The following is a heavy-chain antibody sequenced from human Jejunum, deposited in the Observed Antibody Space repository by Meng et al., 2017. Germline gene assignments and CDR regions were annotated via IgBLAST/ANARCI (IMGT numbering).Heavy chain of an antibody. CDR1: GFTFDFYS. CDR3: AKPTINVIREGRGMDV. Sequence: GESLKISCAASGFTFDFYSMAWVRHAPGKVLEVVATIRGAGDAPLYADSVRGRFTTSRDNSRNIIYLQMNSLRDEDTATYYCAKPTINVIREGRGMDVWGQGTTVTVSS. CDR2: IRGAGDAP. V-gene: IGHV3-23*01. J-gene: IGHJ6*02. D-gene: IGHD5-24*01.